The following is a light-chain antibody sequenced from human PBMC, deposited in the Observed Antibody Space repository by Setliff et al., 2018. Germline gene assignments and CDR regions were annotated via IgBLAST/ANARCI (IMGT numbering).Light chain of an antibody. Sequence: QSALTQPASVSGSPGQSITISCSGTSTDVGSYDPVSWYQQHPGKAPKLIIYGVSDRPSGVSSRFSGSQSGNTASLTISGLQTEDEADYYCNAYTAGTTYVFGTGTKVTVL. CDR2: GVS. J-gene: IGLJ1*01. CDR1: STDVGSYDP. CDR3: NAYTAGTTYV. V-gene: IGLV2-14*03.